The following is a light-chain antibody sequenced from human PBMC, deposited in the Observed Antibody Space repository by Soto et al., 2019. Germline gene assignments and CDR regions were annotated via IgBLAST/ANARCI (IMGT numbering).Light chain of an antibody. Sequence: SYELTQPPSVSVAPGQTARITCGGNHIGSKSVHWYQQKPGQAPVLVVYDDSDRPSGIPERFSGSNSGNTATLTISRVEAGDEADYYCQVWDSSSDHVVFGGGTQLTV. CDR1: HIGSKS. CDR3: QVWDSSSDHVV. V-gene: IGLV3-21*02. CDR2: DDS. J-gene: IGLJ2*01.